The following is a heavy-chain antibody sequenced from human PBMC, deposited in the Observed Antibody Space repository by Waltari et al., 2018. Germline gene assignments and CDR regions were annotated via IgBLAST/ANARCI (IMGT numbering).Heavy chain of an antibody. CDR2: IYHSGNT. CDR3: ARVSMGSSTSSDASDM. Sequence: QVQLQESGPGLVKPSETLSLTCAVSGYSIRSGYSWGWIRQPPGKGLEWIGSIYHSGNTYYNPSLKSRVTISVDTSKNHFSLRLSSVTAADTAVYYCARVSMGSSTSSDASDMWGQGTMVTVSS. D-gene: IGHD6-13*01. J-gene: IGHJ3*02. V-gene: IGHV4-38-2*01. CDR1: GYSIRSGYS.